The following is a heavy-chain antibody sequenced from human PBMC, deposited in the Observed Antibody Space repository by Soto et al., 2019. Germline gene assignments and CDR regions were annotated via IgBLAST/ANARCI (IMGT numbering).Heavy chain of an antibody. CDR3: EKDWTSSGWYSDYFDN. V-gene: IGHV3-30*18. CDR2: ISYDGSNK. Sequence: QVQLVESGGGVVQPGRSLRLSCAASGFTFSSYGMHWVRQAPGKGLEWVAVISYDGSNKYYADSVKGRFTISRDNSKNELYLQMNSLRADDTAVYYCEKDWTSSGWYSDYFDNWGKGTLVTVSS. CDR1: GFTFSSYG. J-gene: IGHJ4*02. D-gene: IGHD6-19*01.